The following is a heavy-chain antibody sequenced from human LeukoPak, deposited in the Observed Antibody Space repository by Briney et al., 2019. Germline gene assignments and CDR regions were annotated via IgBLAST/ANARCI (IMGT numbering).Heavy chain of an antibody. CDR3: AKDQHPTTVTLDY. CDR1: GFTFSSYG. CDR2: ISYDGSNK. V-gene: IGHV3-30*18. D-gene: IGHD4-11*01. J-gene: IGHJ4*02. Sequence: GRSLRLSCAASGFTFSSYGMHWVRQAPGKGLEWVAVISYDGSNKYYADSVKGRFTISRDNSENTLYLQMNSLRAEDTAVYYCAKDQHPTTVTLDYWGQGTLVTVSS.